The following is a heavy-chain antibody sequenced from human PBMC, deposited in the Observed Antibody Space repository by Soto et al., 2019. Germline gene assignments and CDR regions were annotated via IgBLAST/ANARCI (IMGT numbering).Heavy chain of an antibody. V-gene: IGHV4-39*01. CDR2: IKYSGST. J-gene: IGHJ4*02. D-gene: IGHD3-9*01. CDR3: ARHSPDFDWLSQFDY. CDR1: GGSISSSRCH. Sequence: SETLSLTCTVSGGSISSSRCHWGWIRQPPGKGLEWIASIKYSGSTNYNPSLKSRVTISVDTSKNQVSLKLTSVTAADTAVYYCARHSPDFDWLSQFDYWGQGTLVTVSS.